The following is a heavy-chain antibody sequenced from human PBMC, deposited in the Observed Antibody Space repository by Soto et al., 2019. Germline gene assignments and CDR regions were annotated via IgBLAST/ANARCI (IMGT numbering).Heavy chain of an antibody. V-gene: IGHV3-7*01. CDR3: TRTISALPGDEY. J-gene: IGHJ4*02. CDR1: GFTLNGNW. Sequence: EVQLVESGGGLVQPGGSLRLSCEASGFTLNGNWMGWVRQVPGKGPEWLANIKQDGSERYNVDSVKGRSTISRDNVENSLFLQMNSLRAEDTAVYYCTRTISALPGDEYWGQGTLVTVSS. CDR2: IKQDGSER. D-gene: IGHD6-6*01.